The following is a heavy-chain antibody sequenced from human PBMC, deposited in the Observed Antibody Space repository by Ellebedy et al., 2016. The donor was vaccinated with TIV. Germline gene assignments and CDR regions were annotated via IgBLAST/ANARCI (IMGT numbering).Heavy chain of an antibody. Sequence: GESLKISCAASGFTVSSNYMSWVRQAPGKGPEWVSVIYSGGSTYYADSVKGRFTISRDNSKNTLYLQMTSLRAEDTAVYYCARDNWNGLASDYWGQGTLVTVSS. CDR1: GFTVSSNY. V-gene: IGHV3-66*01. D-gene: IGHD1-20*01. J-gene: IGHJ4*02. CDR3: ARDNWNGLASDY. CDR2: IYSGGST.